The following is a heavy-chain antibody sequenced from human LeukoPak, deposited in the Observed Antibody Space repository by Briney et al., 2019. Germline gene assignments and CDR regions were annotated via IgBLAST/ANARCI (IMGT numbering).Heavy chain of an antibody. CDR2: SKGKTGGGTT. J-gene: IGHJ6*02. CDR1: GFTFSNAW. CDR3: TTETDYDFWSGYFSAPLDGMDV. Sequence: GGSLRLSCAASGFTFSNAWMSWVRPAPGKGLEWVGRSKGKTGGGTTDYAAPVKGRFTISRDDSKNTLYLQMNSLKTEDTAVYYCTTETDYDFWSGYFSAPLDGMDVWGQGTTVTVSS. V-gene: IGHV3-15*01. D-gene: IGHD3-3*01.